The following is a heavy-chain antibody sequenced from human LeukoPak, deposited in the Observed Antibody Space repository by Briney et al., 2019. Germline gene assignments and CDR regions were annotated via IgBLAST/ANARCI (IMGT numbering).Heavy chain of an antibody. V-gene: IGHV4-39*02. Sequence: PSETLSLTCSVSGGSINRSSYYWGWIRQAPGKGLEWIGSVYYDGNTYYNPNPSLKSRATVSMGTSRNQFSLKLRFVTAADTAVYYCTKDSGHHRTDCWGQGTLVTVSS. J-gene: IGHJ4*02. CDR1: GGSINRSSYY. CDR3: TKDSGHHRTDC. D-gene: IGHD1-26*01. CDR2: VYYDGNT.